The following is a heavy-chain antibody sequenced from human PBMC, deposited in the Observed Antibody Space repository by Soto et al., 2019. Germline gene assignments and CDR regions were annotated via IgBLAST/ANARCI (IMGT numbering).Heavy chain of an antibody. D-gene: IGHD6-13*01. J-gene: IGHJ6*02. CDR1: GFAFRTYA. CDR3: AKVTKRAAAGRYEYYKYGMDV. V-gene: IGHV3-23*01. Sequence: PGGSLRLSCAAAGFAFRTYAMTWVRQAPGKGLEGVSVISGSGGSSYYAASVKGRFNISRDNSKNTLFLQMNGLRAEDTAVYYCAKVTKRAAAGRYEYYKYGMDVWGQGTTVTVSS. CDR2: ISGSGGSS.